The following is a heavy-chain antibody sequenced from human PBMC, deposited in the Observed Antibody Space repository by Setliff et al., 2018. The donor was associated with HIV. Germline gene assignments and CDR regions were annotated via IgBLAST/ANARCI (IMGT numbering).Heavy chain of an antibody. CDR3: AKGNYRFEN. J-gene: IGHJ4*02. CDR2: ISGPGDII. V-gene: IGHV3-23*01. CDR1: GFNLHTTA. D-gene: IGHD3-16*02. Sequence: GGSLRLSCVASGFNLHTTAMTWIRQIPGKGLEWVSSISGPGDIIFFADSLKGRFTISRDNSKNTIYLQMVSLRAEDTAVYFCAKGNYRFENWGQGTLVTVSS.